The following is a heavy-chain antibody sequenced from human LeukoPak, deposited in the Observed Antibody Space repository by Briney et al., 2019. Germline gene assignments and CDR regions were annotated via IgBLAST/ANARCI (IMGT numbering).Heavy chain of an antibody. V-gene: IGHV4-61*01. J-gene: IGHJ4*02. D-gene: IGHD2-21*01. Sequence: SETLSLTCTVTGGSVSSGNYYWTWIRQPPGKGLEWIGYTSYSGSTNYNPSLKSRVTISVDTSKNQFSLKLSSVTAADTAVYYCASVVGYWGQGTLVTVSS. CDR2: TSYSGST. CDR3: ASVVGY. CDR1: GGSVSSGNYY.